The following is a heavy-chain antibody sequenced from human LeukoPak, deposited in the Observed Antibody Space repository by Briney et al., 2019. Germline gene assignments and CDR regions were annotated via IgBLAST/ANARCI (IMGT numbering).Heavy chain of an antibody. CDR2: ISYDGSNK. J-gene: IGHJ6*02. Sequence: GGSLRLSCAASGFTFSGSAMHWVRQAPGKGLEWVAVISYDGSNKYYADSVKGRFTISRDNSKNTLYLQMNSLRAEDTAVYYCARDSTGMDVWGQGTTVTVSS. V-gene: IGHV3-30-3*01. CDR3: ARDSTGMDV. CDR1: GFTFSGSA. D-gene: IGHD2-2*01.